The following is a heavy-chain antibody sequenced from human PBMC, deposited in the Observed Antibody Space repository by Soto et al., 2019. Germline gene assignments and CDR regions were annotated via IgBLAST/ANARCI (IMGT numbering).Heavy chain of an antibody. Sequence: PWGSLRLSCAASGFTFSSYSMNWVRQAPGKGLEWLSYISSSSSTIYYADSVKGRFTISRDNAKNSLYLQMNSLRAEDTAVYYCARDSYCSGGSCYPGPFDYWGQGTLVTVSS. CDR2: ISSSSSTI. J-gene: IGHJ4*02. CDR1: GFTFSSYS. CDR3: ARDSYCSGGSCYPGPFDY. V-gene: IGHV3-48*01. D-gene: IGHD2-15*01.